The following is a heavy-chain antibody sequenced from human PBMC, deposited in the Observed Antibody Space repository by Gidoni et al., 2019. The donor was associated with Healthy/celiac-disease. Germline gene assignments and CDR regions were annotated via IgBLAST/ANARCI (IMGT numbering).Heavy chain of an antibody. D-gene: IGHD6-19*01. V-gene: IGHV4-4*07. CDR2: IYTSGST. Sequence: QVQLQESGPGLVKPSETLSLTCTVSGGSISSYYWSWIRQPAGKGLEWIGRIYTSGSTNYNPSLKSRVTMSVDTSKNQFSLKLSSVTAADTAVYYCARDLASSGWYYFDYWGQGTLVTVSS. J-gene: IGHJ4*02. CDR3: ARDLASSGWYYFDY. CDR1: GGSISSYY.